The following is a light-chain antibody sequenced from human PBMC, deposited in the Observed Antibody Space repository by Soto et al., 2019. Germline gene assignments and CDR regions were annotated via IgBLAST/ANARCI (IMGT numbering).Light chain of an antibody. V-gene: IGLV1-40*01. CDR3: QSYDSSLV. Sequence: QSVLTQPPSVSGAPGQRVTIFCTGSSSNIGAGYDVHWYQQVPGTAPKLLIYGNINRPSGVPDRFSGSKSGTSASLAITGLQAEDEAEYYCQSYDSSLVFGGGTKVTVL. CDR2: GNI. J-gene: IGLJ2*01. CDR1: SSNIGAGYD.